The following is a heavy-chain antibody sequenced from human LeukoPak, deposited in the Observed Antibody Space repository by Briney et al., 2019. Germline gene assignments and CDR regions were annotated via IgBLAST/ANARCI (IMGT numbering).Heavy chain of an antibody. CDR3: ARVSKQPDYSNYGYYFDY. J-gene: IGHJ4*02. CDR1: GYTFTSYY. V-gene: IGHV1-46*01. Sequence: ASVKVSCKASGYTFTSYYMHWVRQAPGQGLEWMGIINPSGGSTSYAQKFQGRVTMTRDTSTSTVYMELSSLRSEDTAAYYCARVSKQPDYSNYGYYFDYWGQGTLVTVSS. CDR2: INPSGGST. D-gene: IGHD4-11*01.